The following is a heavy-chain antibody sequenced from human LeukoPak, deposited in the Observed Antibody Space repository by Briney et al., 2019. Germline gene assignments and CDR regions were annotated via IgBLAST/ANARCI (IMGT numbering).Heavy chain of an antibody. CDR2: INPNSGGT. CDR3: ATDTPYCSSTSCYQKRGAFDI. D-gene: IGHD2-2*01. V-gene: IGHV1-2*02. CDR1: GYSFTAYY. J-gene: IGHJ3*02. Sequence: GASVKVSCKTSGYSFTAYYIVWVRQAPGQGLEWMGWINPNSGGTNYAQKFQGRVTMTRDTSISTAYMELSRLRSDDTAVYYCATDTPYCSSTSCYQKRGAFDIWGQGTMVTVSS.